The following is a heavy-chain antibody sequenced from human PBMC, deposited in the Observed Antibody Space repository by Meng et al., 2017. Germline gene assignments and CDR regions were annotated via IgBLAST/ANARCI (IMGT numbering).Heavy chain of an antibody. D-gene: IGHD1-26*01. Sequence: GESLKISCAASGFTFSSYAMHWVRQAPGKGLEWVAVISYDGSNKYYADSVKGRFTISRDNAKNSLYLQMNSLRAEDTAVYYCATTLSWELPTTFDYWGQGTLVTVSS. CDR3: ATTLSWELPTTFDY. CDR2: ISYDGSNK. CDR1: GFTFSSYA. V-gene: IGHV3-30*04. J-gene: IGHJ4*02.